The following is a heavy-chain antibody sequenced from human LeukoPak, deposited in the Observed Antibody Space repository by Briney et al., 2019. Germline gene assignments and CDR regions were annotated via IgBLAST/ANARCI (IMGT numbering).Heavy chain of an antibody. CDR3: ARDLEWLGYFDY. D-gene: IGHD6-19*01. CDR1: GFTFSSYC. CDR2: ISSSSSYI. V-gene: IGHV3-21*01. J-gene: IGHJ4*02. Sequence: GGSLRLSCAASGFTFSSYCMNWVRQAPGKGLEWVSSISSSSSYIYYADSVKGRFTISRDNAKNSLYLQMNSLRAEDTAVYYCARDLEWLGYFDYWGQGTLVTVSS.